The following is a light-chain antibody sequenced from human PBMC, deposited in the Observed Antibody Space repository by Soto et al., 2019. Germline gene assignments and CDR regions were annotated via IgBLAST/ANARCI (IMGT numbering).Light chain of an antibody. J-gene: IGLJ1*01. CDR3: SSYAGSNTLYV. V-gene: IGLV2-14*03. Sequence: QSALTQPASVSGSPGQSITISCTGTSSDVGAYNYVSWYQHLPGKAPKPMIYDVSNRPSGVSNRFSGSNSDNTASLTISGLQAEDEADYYCSSYAGSNTLYVFGTGTKLTVL. CDR1: SSDVGAYNY. CDR2: DVS.